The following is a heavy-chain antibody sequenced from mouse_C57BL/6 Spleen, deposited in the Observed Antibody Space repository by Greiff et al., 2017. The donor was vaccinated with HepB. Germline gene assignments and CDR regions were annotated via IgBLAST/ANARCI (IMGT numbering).Heavy chain of an antibody. Sequence: QVQLKQSGPGLVAPSQSLSITCTVSGFSLTSYAISWVRQPPGKGLEWLGVIWTGGGTNYNSALKSRLSISKDNSKSQVFLKMNSLQTDDTARYYCARRAYYSNTYYAMDYWGQGTSVTVSS. V-gene: IGHV2-9-1*01. J-gene: IGHJ4*01. CDR3: ARRAYYSNTYYAMDY. CDR2: IWTGGGT. D-gene: IGHD2-5*01. CDR1: GFSLTSYA.